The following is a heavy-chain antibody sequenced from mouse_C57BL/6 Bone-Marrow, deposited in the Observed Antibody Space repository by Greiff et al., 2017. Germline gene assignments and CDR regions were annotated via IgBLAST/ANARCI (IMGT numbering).Heavy chain of an antibody. D-gene: IGHD2-5*01. Sequence: EVQRVESGGGLVKPGGSLKLSCAASGFTFSSYAMSWVRQTPEKRLEWVATISDGGSYTYYPDNVQGRFTISRDNAKNNLYLQMGHLKSEDTAMYYCARVTIVRCDYWGQGTTLTVAA. CDR1: GFTFSSYA. V-gene: IGHV5-4*01. CDR2: ISDGGSYT. J-gene: IGHJ2*01. CDR3: ARVTIVRCDY.